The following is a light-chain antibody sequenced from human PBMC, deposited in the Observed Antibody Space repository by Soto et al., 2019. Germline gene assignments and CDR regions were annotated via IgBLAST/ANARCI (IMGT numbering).Light chain of an antibody. V-gene: IGLV2-14*01. CDR3: SSYTSSSTGV. CDR2: DVS. J-gene: IGLJ7*01. Sequence: QSVLTQPASVSGSPGQSITISCTGTSSDVGGYNYVSWYQQHPGKAPKLMIYDVSNRPSGVSNRFSGSKSGNTASLTISGLQEEDEAAYYCSSYTSSSTGVFGTGTQLTVL. CDR1: SSDVGGYNY.